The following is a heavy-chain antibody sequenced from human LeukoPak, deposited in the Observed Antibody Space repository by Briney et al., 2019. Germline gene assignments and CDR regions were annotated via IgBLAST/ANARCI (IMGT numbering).Heavy chain of an antibody. CDR2: IIPIFGIA. CDR3: ARDVDSGSYYGYHFDY. V-gene: IGHV1-69*04. CDR1: GGTFSSYA. J-gene: IGHJ4*02. Sequence: SVKVSCKASGGTFSSYAISWVRQAPGQGLEWMGRIIPIFGIANYAQKFQGRVTITADKSTSTAYMELSSLRSEDTAVYYCARDVDSGSYYGYHFDYWGQGTLVTVSS. D-gene: IGHD1-26*01.